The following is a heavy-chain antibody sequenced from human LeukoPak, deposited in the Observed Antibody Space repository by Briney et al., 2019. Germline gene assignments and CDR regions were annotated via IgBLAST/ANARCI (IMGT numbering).Heavy chain of an antibody. CDR3: ARGHNRSSSGFYYYYMDV. D-gene: IGHD6-6*01. V-gene: IGHV1-24*01. J-gene: IGHJ6*03. CDR2: FDPEDGET. Sequence: ASVKVSCKVSGYTLTELSMHWVRQAPGKGLEWMGGFDPEDGETIYAQKFQGRVTMTRDTSTSTVYMELSSLRSEDTAVYYCARGHNRSSSGFYYYYMDVWGRGTTVTVSS. CDR1: GYTLTELS.